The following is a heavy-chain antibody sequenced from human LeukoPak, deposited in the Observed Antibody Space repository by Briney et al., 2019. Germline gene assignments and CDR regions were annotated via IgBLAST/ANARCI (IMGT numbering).Heavy chain of an antibody. CDR2: IYTSGST. Sequence: PSETVSLTCTVSGGSISSYYWSWIPQPAGKGLEWIGRIYTSGSTNYNPSLKSRVTMSVDTSKNQFSLKLSSVTAADTAVYYCARERKDYSKGGWYVGYWGQGTLVTVSS. D-gene: IGHD6-19*01. CDR3: ARERKDYSKGGWYVGY. V-gene: IGHV4-4*07. CDR1: GGSISSYY. J-gene: IGHJ4*02.